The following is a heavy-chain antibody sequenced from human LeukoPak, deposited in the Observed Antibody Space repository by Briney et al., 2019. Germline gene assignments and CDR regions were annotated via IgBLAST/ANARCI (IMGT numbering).Heavy chain of an antibody. D-gene: IGHD1-14*01. CDR3: ARPALPDNWFDP. Sequence: SETLSLTCTVSGGSISSSSYYWGWIRQPPGKGLEWIGSIYYSGSTYYNPSLKSRLTISVDTSKNQLSLKLSSVTAADTAVYYCARPALPDNWFDPWGQGTLVTVSS. CDR1: GGSISSSSYY. J-gene: IGHJ5*02. V-gene: IGHV4-39*01. CDR2: IYYSGST.